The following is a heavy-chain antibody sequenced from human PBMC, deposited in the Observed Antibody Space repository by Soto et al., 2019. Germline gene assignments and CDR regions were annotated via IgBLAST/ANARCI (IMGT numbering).Heavy chain of an antibody. CDR3: AKDLSKYGDYESSDY. J-gene: IGHJ4*02. V-gene: IGHV3-23*01. Sequence: PGGSLRLSCAASGLTFSSYAMSWVRQAPGKGLEWVSAISGSGGSTYYADSVKGRFTISRDNSKNTLYLQMNSLRAEDTAVYYCAKDLSKYGDYESSDYWGQGTLVTVSS. CDR2: ISGSGGST. CDR1: GLTFSSYA. D-gene: IGHD4-17*01.